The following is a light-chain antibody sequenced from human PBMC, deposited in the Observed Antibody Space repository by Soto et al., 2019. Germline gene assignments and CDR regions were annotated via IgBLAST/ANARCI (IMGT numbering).Light chain of an antibody. V-gene: IGKV1-39*01. CDR3: QQSYSTPHN. Sequence: DIQLTQSPSTLSAAVGDRVTITCRASQSISSYLNWYQQKPGKAPKLLIYAASSLQSGVPSRFSGRGSGTDFTLTISSLQPEDFATYYCQQSYSTPHNFGQGTRLEIK. CDR2: AAS. CDR1: QSISSY. J-gene: IGKJ5*01.